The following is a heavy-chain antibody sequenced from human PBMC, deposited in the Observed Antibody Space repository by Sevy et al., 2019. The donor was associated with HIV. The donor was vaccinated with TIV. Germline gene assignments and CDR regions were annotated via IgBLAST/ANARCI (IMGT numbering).Heavy chain of an antibody. D-gene: IGHD6-6*01. CDR2: IYYSGST. CDR3: ARACSSSSCPFDY. V-gene: IGHV4-39*01. Sequence: SETLSLTCTVSGGSISSSSYYWGWLRQPPGKGLEWIGSIYYSGSTHYTPSLQGPVTISGDTSKNQFSLKLSSVTAADTAVYYCARACSSSSCPFDYWGQGTLVTVSS. J-gene: IGHJ4*02. CDR1: GGSISSSSYY.